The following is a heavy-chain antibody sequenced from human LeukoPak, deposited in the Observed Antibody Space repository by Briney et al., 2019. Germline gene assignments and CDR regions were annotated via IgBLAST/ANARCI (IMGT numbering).Heavy chain of an antibody. Sequence: SETLSLTCTVSGGSISTYYWSWMRQPPGKGLEWIGYISDSGSTNYNPSLKSRVTISVDTSKNQFSLKLSSVTAADTAVYYCARGGYSSTFYYFDYWGQGTLVTVSS. D-gene: IGHD6-13*01. CDR2: ISDSGST. J-gene: IGHJ4*02. CDR1: GGSISTYY. V-gene: IGHV4-59*01. CDR3: ARGGYSSTFYYFDY.